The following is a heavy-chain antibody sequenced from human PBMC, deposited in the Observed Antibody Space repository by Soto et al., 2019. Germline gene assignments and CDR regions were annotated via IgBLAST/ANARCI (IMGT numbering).Heavy chain of an antibody. J-gene: IGHJ4*02. V-gene: IGHV4-30-4*01. CDR3: ARDDNYDTSGIDY. CDR1: GGSINSGDYY. Sequence: QVQLHESGPGLVKPSQTLSLSCTVSGGSINSGDYYWSWIRQPPGKGLEWIGYIYYSGTTYYNPSLKSRVAISVDTSKNQFSLRLSSVTAADTAVYYCARDDNYDTSGIDYWGQGTLVTVSS. D-gene: IGHD3-22*01. CDR2: IYYSGTT.